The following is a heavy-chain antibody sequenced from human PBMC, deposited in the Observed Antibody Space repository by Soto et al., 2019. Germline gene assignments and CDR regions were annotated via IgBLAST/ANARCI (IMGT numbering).Heavy chain of an antibody. J-gene: IGHJ4*02. V-gene: IGHV3-74*01. D-gene: IGHD1-26*01. CDR3: ARGGAMGVDY. Sequence: GGSLRLSCTSSGFTFNTHWMHWVRQAPGKGLVWVSRIYFDGITTNYADSVKGRLTVSRDNAKNTVYLHVNTLRDEDTAVYYCARGGAMGVDYWGQGTLVTVSS. CDR2: IYFDGITT. CDR1: GFTFNTHW.